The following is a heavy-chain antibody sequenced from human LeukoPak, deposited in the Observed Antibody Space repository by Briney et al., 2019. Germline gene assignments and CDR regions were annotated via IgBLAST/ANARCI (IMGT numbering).Heavy chain of an antibody. J-gene: IGHJ4*02. D-gene: IGHD3-22*01. CDR2: ISGSGGST. V-gene: IGHV3-23*01. Sequence: GGSLRLSCAASGFTFSSYAMSWVRQAPGKGLEWVSAISGSGGSTYYADSVKGRFTISRDNSKNTLYLQMNSLRAEDTAVYYCAREGVTDYYDSSGYSDYWGQGTLVTVSS. CDR3: AREGVTDYYDSSGYSDY. CDR1: GFTFSSYA.